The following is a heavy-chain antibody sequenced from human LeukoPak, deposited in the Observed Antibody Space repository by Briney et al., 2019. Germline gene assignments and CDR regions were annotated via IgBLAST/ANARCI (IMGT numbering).Heavy chain of an antibody. J-gene: IGHJ4*02. V-gene: IGHV4-61*02. CDR2: IYATGGT. CDR3: ARGDDAAAGTRLRD. Sequence: SETLSLTCTVSGDSISSGGYYWSWIRQPAGKGLEWIGRIYATGGTKYNPSFKTRVTISLDTSKNQLSLKLNSVTAADTAVYYCARGDDAAAGTRLRDWGQGTLVTVSS. CDR1: GDSISSGGYY. D-gene: IGHD6-13*01.